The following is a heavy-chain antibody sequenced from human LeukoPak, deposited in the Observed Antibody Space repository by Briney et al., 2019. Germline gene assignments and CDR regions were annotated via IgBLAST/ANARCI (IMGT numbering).Heavy chain of an antibody. CDR2: IYTSGST. CDR1: GGSISSGSYY. J-gene: IGHJ4*02. V-gene: IGHV4-61*02. Sequence: SETLSLTCTVSGGSISSGSYYWSWIRQPAGKGLEWIGRIYTSGSTNYNPSLKSRVTISVDTSKNQFSLKLSSVTAADTAVYYCARHISSRGASDYWGQGTLVTVSS. D-gene: IGHD1-26*01. CDR3: ARHISSRGASDY.